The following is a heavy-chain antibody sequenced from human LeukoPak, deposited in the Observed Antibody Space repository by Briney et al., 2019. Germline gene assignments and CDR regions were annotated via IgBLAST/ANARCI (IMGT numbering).Heavy chain of an antibody. V-gene: IGHV1-18*01. D-gene: IGHD3-9*01. Sequence: ASVKVSCKASGYTFTSYDINWVRQATGQGLEWMGWISAYNGNTNYAQKLQGRVTMTTDTSTSTAYMELRSLRSDDTAVYYCARDLLPRYFDWLSPLYYFDYWGQGTLVTVSS. CDR3: ARDLLPRYFDWLSPLYYFDY. CDR2: ISAYNGNT. J-gene: IGHJ4*02. CDR1: GYTFTSYD.